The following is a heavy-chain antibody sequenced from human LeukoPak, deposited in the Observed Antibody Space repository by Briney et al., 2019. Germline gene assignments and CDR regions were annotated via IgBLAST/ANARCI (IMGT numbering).Heavy chain of an antibody. V-gene: IGHV1-69*01. J-gene: IGHJ4*02. CDR1: GGTFSSYA. Sequence: SVKVSCKASGGTFSSYAISWVRQAPGQGLEWMGGIIPIFGTANYAQKFQGRVTITADESTSTAYMELSSLRSEDTAVYYCATGPTIGYCSGGSCYVYWGQGTLVTVSS. CDR3: ATGPTIGYCSGGSCYVY. D-gene: IGHD2-15*01. CDR2: IIPIFGTA.